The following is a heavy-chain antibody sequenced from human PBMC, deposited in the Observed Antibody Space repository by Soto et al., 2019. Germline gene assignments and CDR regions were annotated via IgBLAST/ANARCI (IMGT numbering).Heavy chain of an antibody. D-gene: IGHD3-3*01. CDR2: IRSKANSYAT. J-gene: IGHJ4*02. CDR1: GFTFSGSA. CDR3: TTQPPYYDFWSELTPLMFDY. V-gene: IGHV3-73*01. Sequence: SLRLSCAASGFTFSGSAMHWVRQASGKGLEWVGRIRSKANSYATAYAASVKGRFTISRDDSKNTAYLQMNSLKTEDTAVYYCTTQPPYYDFWSELTPLMFDYWGQGTLVTVSS.